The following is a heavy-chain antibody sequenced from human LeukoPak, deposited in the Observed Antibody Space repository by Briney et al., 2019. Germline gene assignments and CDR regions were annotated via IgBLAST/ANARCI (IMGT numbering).Heavy chain of an antibody. V-gene: IGHV4-59*11. D-gene: IGHD3-22*01. Sequence: SETLSLTCTVSGGSTSGRYWTWIRQPPGKGLEWIGYIHYDGRTNYNPSFKSRVIFSPDTSNNQFSLNLKSVTAADTAAYYCARLVNYGYSDYWGQGTLVTVSS. CDR1: GGSTSGRY. J-gene: IGHJ4*02. CDR2: IHYDGRT. CDR3: ARLVNYGYSDY.